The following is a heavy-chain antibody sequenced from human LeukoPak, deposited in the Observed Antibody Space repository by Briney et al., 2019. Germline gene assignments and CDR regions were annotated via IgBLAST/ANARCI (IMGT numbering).Heavy chain of an antibody. D-gene: IGHD4-23*01. Sequence: SGTLCLSCTVSGGSISSSSENWGWLRQPPGKGREWVVSVHDSGRTYYNPSLKGRVIICVDTSKNQCSQKKSSVTAAETAYYYCDRLYGGNSNNYYCDYWGQGTLVTVSS. CDR2: VHDSGRT. CDR1: GGSISSSSEN. J-gene: IGHJ4*02. V-gene: IGHV4-39*01. CDR3: DRLYGGNSNNYYCDY.